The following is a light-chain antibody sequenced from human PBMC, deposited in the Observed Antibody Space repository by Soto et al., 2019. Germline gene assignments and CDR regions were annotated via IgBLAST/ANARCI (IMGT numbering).Light chain of an antibody. V-gene: IGKV1-5*03. Sequence: DIHMTQSPSTLSASVGDRVTITCRASQSISSWLAWYQQKPGKAPKLLIYKATSLESGFPARFSGRGSGSDFTLTISSLQPDDFASYYCHQYYSYWTFGQGTKVDIK. CDR2: KAT. CDR3: HQYYSYWT. CDR1: QSISSW. J-gene: IGKJ1*01.